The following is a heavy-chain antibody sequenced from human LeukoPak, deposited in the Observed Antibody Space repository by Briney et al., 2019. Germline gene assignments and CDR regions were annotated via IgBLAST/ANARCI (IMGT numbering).Heavy chain of an antibody. CDR2: IYSDDST. Sequence: PGGSLRLSCAASGLTVSSNYMSWVRQAPGKGLEWVSVIYSDDSTYYADSVRGRFTIFRDNSKNTLYLQMNSLRAEDTAVYYCARDGRVGATRLDIWGQGTMVTVSS. CDR1: GLTVSSNY. J-gene: IGHJ3*02. D-gene: IGHD1-26*01. CDR3: ARDGRVGATRLDI. V-gene: IGHV3-66*02.